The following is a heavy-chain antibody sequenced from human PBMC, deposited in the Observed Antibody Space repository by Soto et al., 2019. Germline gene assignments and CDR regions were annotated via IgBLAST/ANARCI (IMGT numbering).Heavy chain of an antibody. CDR2: ISGSGGST. V-gene: IGHV3-23*01. Sequence: GGSLRLSCAASGFTFSSYAMSWVRQAPGKGLEWVSAISGSGGSTYYADSVKGRFTISRDNSKNTLYLQMNSLRAEDTAVYYCAKDTHGGYSGYDDYWGQGTLVTVSS. J-gene: IGHJ4*02. D-gene: IGHD5-12*01. CDR3: AKDTHGGYSGYDDY. CDR1: GFTFSSYA.